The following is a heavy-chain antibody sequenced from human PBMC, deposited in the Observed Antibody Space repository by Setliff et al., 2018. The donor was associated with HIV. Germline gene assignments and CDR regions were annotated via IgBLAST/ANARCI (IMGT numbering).Heavy chain of an antibody. CDR2: IYHSGTT. J-gene: IGHJ3*02. CDR3: ARPLTTSFNFWGDAFAI. D-gene: IGHD3-3*01. CDR1: GGAIDDINW. V-gene: IGHV4-4*02. Sequence: SETLSLTCAVSGGAIDDINWWNWVRQSPGKGLEWIGEIYHSGTTNYNPSLKSRVTISADTSKNHLSLKLTSLTAADTAVYYCARPLTTSFNFWGDAFAIWGPGTMVTVSS.